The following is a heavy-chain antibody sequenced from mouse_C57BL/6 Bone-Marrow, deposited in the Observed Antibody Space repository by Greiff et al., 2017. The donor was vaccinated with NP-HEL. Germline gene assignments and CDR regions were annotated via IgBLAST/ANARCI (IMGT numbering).Heavy chain of an antibody. CDR1: GYSITSGYY. CDR3: ARKEWYYFDY. Sequence: EVQRVESGPGLVKPSQSLSLTCSVTGYSITSGYYWNWIRQFPGNKLEWMGYISYDGSNNYNPSLKNRISITRDTSKNQFFLKLNSVTTEDTATYYCARKEWYYFDYWGQGTTLTVSS. D-gene: IGHD1-3*01. J-gene: IGHJ2*01. CDR2: ISYDGSN. V-gene: IGHV3-6*01.